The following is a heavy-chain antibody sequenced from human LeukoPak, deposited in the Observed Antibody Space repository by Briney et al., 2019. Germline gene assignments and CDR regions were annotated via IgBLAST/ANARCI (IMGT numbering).Heavy chain of an antibody. CDR2: IYSGGST. CDR3: ARRSGSGWYGYYFDY. D-gene: IGHD6-19*01. J-gene: IGHJ4*02. Sequence: GGSLRLSCAASGVTLSTYAMSWARQAPGKGLEWVSVIYSGGSTYYADSVKGRFTISRDNSKNTLYLQMNSLRAEDTAVYYCARRSGSGWYGYYFDYWGQGTLVTVSS. CDR1: GVTLSTYA. V-gene: IGHV3-53*01.